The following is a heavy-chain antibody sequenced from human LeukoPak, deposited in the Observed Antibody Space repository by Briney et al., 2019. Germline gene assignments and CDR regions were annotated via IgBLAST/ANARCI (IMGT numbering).Heavy chain of an antibody. CDR2: IYHTGST. D-gene: IGHD6-13*01. CDR1: GDSISSYY. CDR3: VRRTRTASWYGGSIDY. Sequence: SETLSLTCNVSGDSISSYYWSWIRKPPGKGLEWIGYIYHTGSTNYNPSLEGRVTISVDMSKNQFSLNLRSVTAADTAIYYCVRRTRTASWYGGSIDYWGHGTQVTVSS. V-gene: IGHV4-59*08. J-gene: IGHJ4*01.